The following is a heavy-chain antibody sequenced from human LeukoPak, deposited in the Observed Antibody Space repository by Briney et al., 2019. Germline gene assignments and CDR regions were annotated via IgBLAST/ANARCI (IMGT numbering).Heavy chain of an antibody. CDR3: AKDLDDCSGVTCYSEGPMDV. D-gene: IGHD2-15*01. Sequence: PGGSLRLSCAASGFTFSSYGMHWVRQAPGKGLEWVSFISYDGNNKYYADSVKGRFTISSDNSKNTLYLQMNSLRAEDTAMYYCAKDLDDCSGVTCYSEGPMDVWGKGTTVTVSS. CDR1: GFTFSSYG. J-gene: IGHJ6*03. CDR2: ISYDGNNK. V-gene: IGHV3-30*18.